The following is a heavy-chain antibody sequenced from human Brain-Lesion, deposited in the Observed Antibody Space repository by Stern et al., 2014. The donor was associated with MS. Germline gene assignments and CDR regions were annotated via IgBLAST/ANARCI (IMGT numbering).Heavy chain of an antibody. V-gene: IGHV1-24*01. J-gene: IGHJ4*02. Sequence: VQLVESGAEVKKPGASVKVSCKVSGSTLAELSKPGVRPPPRKGLEWMGGFDPEDGETIYAQKFQGRVTMTEDTSTDTAYMELSSLRSEDTAVYYCATLSPGAGGNYYRHFDYWGQGTLVTVSS. CDR2: FDPEDGET. D-gene: IGHD1-26*01. CDR1: GSTLAELS. CDR3: ATLSPGAGGNYYRHFDY.